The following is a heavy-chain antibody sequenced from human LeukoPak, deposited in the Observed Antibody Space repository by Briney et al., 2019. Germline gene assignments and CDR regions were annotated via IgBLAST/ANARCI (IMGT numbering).Heavy chain of an antibody. Sequence: GGSLRLSCAASGFTFSSYGMHWVRQAPGKGLEWVAFIRYDGSNKYYADSVKGRFTISRDNSKNTLYRQMTSLRAEDTAVYYCAKGTRLRYFDWSRGNYYYYYYMDVWGKGPTVTISS. D-gene: IGHD3-9*01. J-gene: IGHJ6*03. CDR1: GFTFSSYG. CDR2: IRYDGSNK. V-gene: IGHV3-30*02. CDR3: AKGTRLRYFDWSRGNYYYYYYMDV.